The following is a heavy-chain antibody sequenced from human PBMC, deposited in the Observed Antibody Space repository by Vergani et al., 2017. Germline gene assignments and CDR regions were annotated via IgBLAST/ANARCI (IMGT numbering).Heavy chain of an antibody. CDR1: GGSISSAGYY. D-gene: IGHD3-22*01. Sequence: QVQLQESGPGLVKPSQTLSLTCTVSGGSISSAGYYWSWIRQHPEKGLEWIGYIYYSGSTYYNPSLKSRVSISVDTSKNQFSLKLSSVTAADTAVYYCARVAYYDSSGYYYGYYFDYWGQGTLVTVSS. CDR2: IYYSGST. J-gene: IGHJ4*02. CDR3: ARVAYYDSSGYYYGYYFDY. V-gene: IGHV4-31*03.